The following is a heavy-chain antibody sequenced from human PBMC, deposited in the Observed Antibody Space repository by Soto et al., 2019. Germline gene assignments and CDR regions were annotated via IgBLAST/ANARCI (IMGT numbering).Heavy chain of an antibody. V-gene: IGHV4-59*12. J-gene: IGHJ4*02. D-gene: IGHD3-22*01. CDR2: MYYGGRT. CDR1: GGSISSYY. Sequence: SETLSLTCTVSGGSISSYYWSWIRQPPGKGLEWIGYMYYGGRTNYNPSLKSRVTISVDRSKNQFSLKLSSVTAADTAVYYCASSTGYYDSSGYLPPRGWLKYWGQGTLVTVSS. CDR3: ASSTGYYDSSGYLPPRGWLKY.